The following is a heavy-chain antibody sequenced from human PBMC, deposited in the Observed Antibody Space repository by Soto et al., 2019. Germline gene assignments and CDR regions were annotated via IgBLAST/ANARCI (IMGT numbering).Heavy chain of an antibody. CDR2: IYSGGST. J-gene: IGHJ6*02. V-gene: IGHV3-66*01. CDR3: AREPLDIVATITVGYYYYGMDV. D-gene: IGHD5-12*01. CDR1: GFTVSSNY. Sequence: PGGSLRLSCAAAGFTVSSNYMSWVRQAPGKGLEWVSVIYSGGSTYYADSVKGRFTISRDNSKNTLYLQMNSLRAEDTAVYYCAREPLDIVATITVGYYYYGMDVWGQGTTVTVSS.